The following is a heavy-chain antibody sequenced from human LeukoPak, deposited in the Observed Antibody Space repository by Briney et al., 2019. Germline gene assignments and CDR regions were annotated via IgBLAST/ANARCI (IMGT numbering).Heavy chain of an antibody. Sequence: PSETLSLTCAVYGGSFSGYYWSWIRQPPGKGLEWIGEINHSGSTNYNPSLKSRVTISVDTSKNQFSLKLSSVTAADTAVYYCARGIGFSDFWSGYPPYYFDYWGQGTLVTVPS. CDR3: ARGIGFSDFWSGYPPYYFDY. CDR2: INHSGST. J-gene: IGHJ4*02. D-gene: IGHD3-3*01. V-gene: IGHV4-34*01. CDR1: GGSFSGYY.